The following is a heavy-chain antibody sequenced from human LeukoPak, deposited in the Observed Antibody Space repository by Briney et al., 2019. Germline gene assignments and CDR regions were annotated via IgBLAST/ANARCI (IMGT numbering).Heavy chain of an antibody. Sequence: SETLSLTCTVSGGSISSGSYYWSWIRQPAGKGLEWIGRIYTSGSTNYNPSLKSRVTISVDTSKNQFSLKLSSVTAADTAVYYCARDQEAFTFGGVIPTDYWGQGTLVTVSS. CDR1: GGSISSGSYY. CDR2: IYTSGST. J-gene: IGHJ4*02. CDR3: ARDQEAFTFGGVIPTDY. V-gene: IGHV4-61*02. D-gene: IGHD3-16*01.